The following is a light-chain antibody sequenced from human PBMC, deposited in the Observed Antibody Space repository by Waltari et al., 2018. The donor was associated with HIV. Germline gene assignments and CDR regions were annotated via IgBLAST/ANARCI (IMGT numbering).Light chain of an antibody. CDR2: RNN. J-gene: IGLJ3*02. CDR3: SAWDTSLSARV. V-gene: IGLV10-54*04. CDR1: SNNVGNQG. Sequence: QAGLTQPPSVSKALRQTATLTCTGDSNNVGNQGVAWLQQHQGHPPKLLSYRNNNRPSGIPERFSASRSGNTASLTITGLQPEDEADYYCSAWDTSLSARVFGGGTKLTVL.